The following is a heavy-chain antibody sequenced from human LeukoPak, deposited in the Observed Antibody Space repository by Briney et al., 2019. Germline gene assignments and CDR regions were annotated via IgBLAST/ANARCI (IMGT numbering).Heavy chain of an antibody. Sequence: GGSLRLSCAASGFTFSSYEMNWVRQAPGKGLEWVSYISSSGSTIYYADSVKGRFTISRDNAKNSLYLQMNSLRAEDTAVYYCARAEKGLSGSYYGITSDFDYWGQGTLVTVSS. CDR2: ISSSGSTI. D-gene: IGHD1-26*01. V-gene: IGHV3-48*03. CDR1: GFTFSSYE. J-gene: IGHJ4*02. CDR3: ARAEKGLSGSYYGITSDFDY.